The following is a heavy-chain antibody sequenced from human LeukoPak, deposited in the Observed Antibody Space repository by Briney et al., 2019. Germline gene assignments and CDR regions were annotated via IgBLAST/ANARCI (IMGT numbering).Heavy chain of an antibody. Sequence: GGSLRLSCAASGFTFSSYEMNWVRQAPGKGLEWVAFIRYDGSNKYYADSVKGRFTISRDNSKNTLYLQMNSLRAEDTAVYYCARDRASGRLLWFGETPAAVYWGQGTLVTVSS. V-gene: IGHV3-30*02. CDR3: ARDRASGRLLWFGETPAAVY. CDR2: IRYDGSNK. CDR1: GFTFSSYE. D-gene: IGHD3-10*01. J-gene: IGHJ4*02.